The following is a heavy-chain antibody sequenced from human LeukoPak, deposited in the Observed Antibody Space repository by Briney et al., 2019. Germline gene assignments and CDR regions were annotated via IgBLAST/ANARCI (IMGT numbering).Heavy chain of an antibody. CDR2: TYYRSKWNN. J-gene: IGHJ4*02. CDR3: ARGRNSGFDY. V-gene: IGHV6-1*01. D-gene: IGHD2/OR15-2a*01. CDR1: GDSVSGNSAVA. Sequence: SQTLSLTCAISGDSVSGNSAVAWNWLRQSPSRGLQWLGRTYYRSKWNNDYAVSVKSRITINPDTYKNQFSLHLNAVTPEDRAVYCCARGRNSGFDYWGQGTLVTVSS.